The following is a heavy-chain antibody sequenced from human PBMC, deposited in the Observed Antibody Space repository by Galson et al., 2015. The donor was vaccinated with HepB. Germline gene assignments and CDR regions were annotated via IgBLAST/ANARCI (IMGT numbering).Heavy chain of an antibody. CDR2: INPNSGGT. CDR1: GYTFTGYY. J-gene: IGHJ6*02. CDR3: AREDVDMVAATPHYYYGMDV. Sequence: SVKVSCKASGYTFTGYYMHWVRQAPGQGLEWMGWINPNSGGTNYAQKFQGWVTMTRDTSISTAYMELSRLRSDDTAVYYCAREDVDMVAATPHYYYGMDVWGQGTTVTVSS. V-gene: IGHV1-2*04. D-gene: IGHD2-15*01.